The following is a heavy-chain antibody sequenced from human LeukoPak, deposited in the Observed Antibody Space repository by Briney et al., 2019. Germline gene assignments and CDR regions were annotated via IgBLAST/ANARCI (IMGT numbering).Heavy chain of an antibody. J-gene: IGHJ3*02. Sequence: GASVKVSCKASGYTFTSYDINWVRQATGQGLEWMGWMNPNSGNTGYAQKFQGRVTITRNTSISTAYMELSSLRSEDTAVYYCARPRMVRFLEWLRLDAFDIWGQGTMVTVSS. D-gene: IGHD3-3*01. CDR1: GYTFTSYD. CDR3: ARPRMVRFLEWLRLDAFDI. CDR2: MNPNSGNT. V-gene: IGHV1-8*03.